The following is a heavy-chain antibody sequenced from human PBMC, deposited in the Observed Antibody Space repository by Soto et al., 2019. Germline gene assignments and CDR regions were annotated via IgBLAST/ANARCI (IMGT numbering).Heavy chain of an antibody. D-gene: IGHD2-15*01. Sequence: QVQLVQSGAEVKKPGSSVKVSCKASGGTFSSYVISWVRQAPGQGLEWMGGIIPISGAAKYAQKFQGRVTITADESTSTAYMELSSLRSDDTAVYYCASTYCSGGSCRGGNWFDPWGQGTLVTVSS. CDR3: ASTYCSGGSCRGGNWFDP. J-gene: IGHJ5*02. CDR2: IIPISGAA. V-gene: IGHV1-69*01. CDR1: GGTFSSYV.